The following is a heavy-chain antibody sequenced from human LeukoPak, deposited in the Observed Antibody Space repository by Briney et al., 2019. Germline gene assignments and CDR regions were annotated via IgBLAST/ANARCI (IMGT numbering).Heavy chain of an antibody. CDR1: GFTFSDYY. CDR3: ARGVSGYSNGSRFDY. Sequence: PGGSLRLSCAASGFTFSDYYMSWIRQAPGKGLKWVSYISSSGNTIYYADSVKGRFTISRDNAKNSLYVQMNSLRAEDTAVYYCARGVSGYSNGSRFDYWGQGTLVTVSS. D-gene: IGHD5-18*01. V-gene: IGHV3-11*01. J-gene: IGHJ4*02. CDR2: ISSSGNTI.